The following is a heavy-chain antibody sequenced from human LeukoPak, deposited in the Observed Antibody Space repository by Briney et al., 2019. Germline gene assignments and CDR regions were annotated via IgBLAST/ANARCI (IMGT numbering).Heavy chain of an antibody. D-gene: IGHD3-10*01. J-gene: IGHJ4*02. Sequence: PGRSLRLSCAASGFIYNNYGMHSVRQAPGKGLEWVAHVLYDGNHKYYADSVKGRFTISRDNYKNTLDLQMNSLRVEDTAVYYCARGMNGGSGTSDYFDYWGQGTLVTVPS. CDR2: VLYDGNHK. V-gene: IGHV3-30*03. CDR3: ARGMNGGSGTSDYFDY. CDR1: GFIYNNYG.